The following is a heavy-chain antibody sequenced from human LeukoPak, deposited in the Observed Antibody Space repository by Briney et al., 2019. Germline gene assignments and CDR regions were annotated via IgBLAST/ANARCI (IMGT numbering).Heavy chain of an antibody. CDR2: ISTSGGTT. CDR3: AKARCDSEYDTLDT. D-gene: IGHD5-24*01. CDR1: GFTFSSYA. Sequence: AGGSLRLSCGASGFTFSSYAMSWVRQPPGKGLEWVSVISTSGGTTHDAGSVKGRFTISRDNSENTLSLQMNSLRAEDTAVYYCAKARCDSEYDTLDTWGQGTMVTVSS. V-gene: IGHV3-23*01. J-gene: IGHJ3*02.